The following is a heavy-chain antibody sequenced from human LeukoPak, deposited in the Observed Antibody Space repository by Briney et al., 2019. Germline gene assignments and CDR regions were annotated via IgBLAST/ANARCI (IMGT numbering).Heavy chain of an antibody. CDR1: GGSISSSNW. V-gene: IGHV4-4*02. CDR3: ARGLFLVVVTATLNWFDP. J-gene: IGHJ5*02. CDR2: IYHSGST. Sequence: PSGTLSLTCAVSGGSISSSNWWSWVRQPPGKGLEWIGEIYHSGSTNYNPSLKSRVTISVDTSKNQFSLKLSSVTAADTAVYYCARGLFLVVVTATLNWFDPWGQGTLVTVSS. D-gene: IGHD2-21*02.